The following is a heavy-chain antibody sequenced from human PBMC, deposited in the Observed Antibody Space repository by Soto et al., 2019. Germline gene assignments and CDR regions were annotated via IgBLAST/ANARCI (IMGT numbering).Heavy chain of an antibody. CDR3: ARGVNDFRVGEKFNWFDP. D-gene: IGHD3-16*01. CDR1: GFTFSNYG. J-gene: IGHJ5*02. Sequence: QVQLVESGGGVVQPGRSLRLSCAASGFTFSNYGMHWVRQAPGKGLEWVVVIWYDGSNKYYADSVKGRFTISRDNSNNTVYLQMNSLRVEDTAVYYCARGVNDFRVGEKFNWFDPWGQGTLVTVSS. V-gene: IGHV3-33*01. CDR2: IWYDGSNK.